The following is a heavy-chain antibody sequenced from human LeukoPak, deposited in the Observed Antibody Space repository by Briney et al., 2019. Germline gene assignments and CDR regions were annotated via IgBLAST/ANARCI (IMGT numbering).Heavy chain of an antibody. CDR2: IIPIFGTA. CDR3: ARGYCSSTSCYSSLAD. V-gene: IGHV1-69*13. J-gene: IGHJ4*02. D-gene: IGHD2-2*02. CDR1: GGTFSSYA. Sequence: VKVXXKASGGTFSSYAISWVRQAPGQGLEWMGGIIPIFGTANYAQKFQGRVTITTDESTSTAYMELSSLRSEDTAVYYCARGYCSSTSCYSSLADWGQGTLVTVSS.